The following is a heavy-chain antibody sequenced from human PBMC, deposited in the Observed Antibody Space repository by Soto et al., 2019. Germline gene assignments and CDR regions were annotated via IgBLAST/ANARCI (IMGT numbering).Heavy chain of an antibody. D-gene: IGHD1-26*01. J-gene: IGHJ6*02. Sequence: QVQLQESGPGLVKPSQTLSLTCTVSGDSISDVDYYWSWVRQTPREGLEWIGAFYDSGTSYYSRSLKSRMTISVDSSKNQFSLTLTSVTAADTAVYYCARGTRDYFATTGPGYGMDVWGQGTTVTVSS. CDR3: ARGTRDYFATTGPGYGMDV. V-gene: IGHV4-30-4*01. CDR2: FYDSGTS. CDR1: GDSISDVDYY.